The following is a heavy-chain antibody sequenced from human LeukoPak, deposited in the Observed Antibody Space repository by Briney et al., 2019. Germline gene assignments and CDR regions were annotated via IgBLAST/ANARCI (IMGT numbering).Heavy chain of an antibody. CDR2: MSHTGAT. CDR3: ARGLHYNILTGGMDV. D-gene: IGHD3-9*01. Sequence: SETLSLTCTVSGGSINSGGYYWSWIRQSPEKGLEWIGEMSHTGATNYNPSLKSRVTVSVDTSKKQFSLNLRSVTAADTAVYYCARGLHYNILTGGMDVWGQGTTVIVSS. J-gene: IGHJ6*02. CDR1: GGSINSGGYY. V-gene: IGHV4-61*08.